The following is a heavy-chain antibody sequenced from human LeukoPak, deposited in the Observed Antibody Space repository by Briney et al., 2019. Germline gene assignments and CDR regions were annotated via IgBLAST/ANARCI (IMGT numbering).Heavy chain of an antibody. D-gene: IGHD3-16*02. V-gene: IGHV3-23*01. CDR3: AKEIMITFGGVIAPDAFDI. Sequence: GGSLRLSCAASGFTFSSYAMSWVRQAPGKGLEWVSAISGSGGSTYYADSVKGRFTISRDNSENTLYLQMNSLRAEDTAVYYCAKEIMITFGGVIAPDAFDIWGQGTMVTVSS. J-gene: IGHJ3*02. CDR2: ISGSGGST. CDR1: GFTFSSYA.